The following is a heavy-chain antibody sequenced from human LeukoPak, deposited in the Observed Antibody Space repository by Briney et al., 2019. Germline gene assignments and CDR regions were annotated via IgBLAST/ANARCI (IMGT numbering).Heavy chain of an antibody. Sequence: PSETPSLTCAVYGGSFSGYYWSWIRQPPGKGLEWIGEINHSGSTNYNPSLKSRVTISVDTSKNQFSLRLSPVTAADTAVYYCARGRRQQLVRSGNYYYMDVWGKGTTVTVSS. J-gene: IGHJ6*03. CDR3: ARGRRQQLVRSGNYYYMDV. V-gene: IGHV4-34*01. D-gene: IGHD6-13*01. CDR1: GGSFSGYY. CDR2: INHSGST.